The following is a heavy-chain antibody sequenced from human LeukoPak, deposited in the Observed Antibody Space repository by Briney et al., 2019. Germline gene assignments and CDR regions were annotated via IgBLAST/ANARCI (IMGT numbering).Heavy chain of an antibody. J-gene: IGHJ5*02. CDR2: KQNDGSTT. D-gene: IGHD3-3*01. CDR3: GREQSGYYVHAFEP. Sequence: GGSLRLSCAASGFTFSSYGMHWVRQAPGKGLEWVAFKQNDGSTTFYADSVKGRFTISRDNSKNTVFLQMNSLRTDDTAVYYCGREQSGYYVHAFEPWGQGTLVTVSS. V-gene: IGHV3-30*02. CDR1: GFTFSSYG.